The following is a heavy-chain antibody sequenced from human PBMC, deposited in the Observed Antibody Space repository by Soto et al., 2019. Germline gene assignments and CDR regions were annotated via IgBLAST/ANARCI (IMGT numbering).Heavy chain of an antibody. CDR2: MSYDGSRE. V-gene: IGHV3-30-3*01. CDR3: ATLRPSFGVVKDY. Sequence: QVQLVESGGGVVQPGRSLSLSCAASGFIFSNYAMHWVRQAPGKGLERVAVMSYDGSREYYAGSVKGRFTISRENSKNTLYLQMNTLRPEDTAVYYCATLRPSFGVVKDYWGQGTLVTVSS. D-gene: IGHD2-15*01. J-gene: IGHJ4*02. CDR1: GFIFSNYA.